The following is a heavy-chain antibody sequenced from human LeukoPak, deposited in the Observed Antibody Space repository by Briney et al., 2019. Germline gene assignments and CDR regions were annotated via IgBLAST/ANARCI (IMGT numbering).Heavy chain of an antibody. CDR2: ISGSGDRT. Sequence: PGGSLRLSCAASGFTFSTYAMSWVRQAPWKGLEWVSGISGSGDRTDYADSVKGRFTISRDNSKNTLYVQMNSLRAEDTAVYYCAGTYYYDSSGYSYEYWGQGTLVAVSS. CDR3: AGTYYYDSSGYSYEY. J-gene: IGHJ4*02. D-gene: IGHD3-22*01. V-gene: IGHV3-23*01. CDR1: GFTFSTYA.